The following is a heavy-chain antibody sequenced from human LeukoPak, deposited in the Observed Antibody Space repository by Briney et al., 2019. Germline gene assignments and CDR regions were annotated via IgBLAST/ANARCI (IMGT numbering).Heavy chain of an antibody. CDR1: GFTVSSNY. J-gene: IGHJ3*02. CDR3: AREELVPAARGGDAFDI. CDR2: ISSSSSYI. V-gene: IGHV3-21*01. Sequence: PGGSLRLSCAASGFTVSSNYMSWVRQAPGKGLEWVSSISSSSSYIYYADSVKGRFTISRDNAKNSLYLQMNSLRAEDTAVYYCAREELVPAARGGDAFDIWGQGTMVTVSS. D-gene: IGHD2-2*01.